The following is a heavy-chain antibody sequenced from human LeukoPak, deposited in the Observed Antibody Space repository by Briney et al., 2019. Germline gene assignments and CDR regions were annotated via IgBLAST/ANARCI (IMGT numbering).Heavy chain of an antibody. CDR2: IHTSGST. J-gene: IGHJ2*01. Sequence: SETLSLTCTVSGGSISSYYWSWIRQPAGKGLEWIGHIHTSGSTNYNPSLKSRVTMSVDTSKNQFSLKLSSVTAADTAVYYCARSPVRHIVVVIKHYWYFDLWGRGTLVTVSS. V-gene: IGHV4-4*07. CDR1: GGSISSYY. D-gene: IGHD3-22*01. CDR3: ARSPVRHIVVVIKHYWYFDL.